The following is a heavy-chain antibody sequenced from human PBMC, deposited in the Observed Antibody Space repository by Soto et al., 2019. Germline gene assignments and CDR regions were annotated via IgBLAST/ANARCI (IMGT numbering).Heavy chain of an antibody. D-gene: IGHD6-13*01. CDR1: GFTFSDYY. CDR2: ISSSSSYT. Sequence: QVQLVESGGGLVKPGGSPRLSCAASGFTFSDYYMSWIRQAPGKGLEWVSYISSSSSYTNYADSVKGRFTISRDNAKNSLYLQMNSLRAEDTAVYYRASRAYSSRYYFDYCGQGTLVTVSS. V-gene: IGHV3-11*06. CDR3: ASRAYSSRYYFDY. J-gene: IGHJ4*02.